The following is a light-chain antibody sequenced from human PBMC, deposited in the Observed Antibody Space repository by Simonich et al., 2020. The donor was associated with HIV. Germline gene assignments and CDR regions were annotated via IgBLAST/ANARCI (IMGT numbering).Light chain of an antibody. CDR2: WAS. V-gene: IGKV4-1*01. J-gene: IGKJ2*01. CDR1: QPVLRSSNNKNH. Sequence: DIVMTQSPDSLAVSLGERATINCKSSQPVLRSSNNKNHLAWYQQKPGQPPKLLIYWASTRESGVPDRFSGSGSGTDFTLTISSLQAEDVAVYYCQQYYSTPRTFGQGTKLEIK. CDR3: QQYYSTPRT.